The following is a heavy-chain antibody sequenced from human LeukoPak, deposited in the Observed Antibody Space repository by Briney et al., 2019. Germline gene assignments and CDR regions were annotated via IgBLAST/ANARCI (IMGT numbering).Heavy chain of an antibody. D-gene: IGHD7-27*01. CDR3: ARLSGGSWANTEYFPD. Sequence: GESLTISCKPSRYTFNTYWTGWVRQKPGQGLAWMAVVYPGDSHTRYSPSFQGHFTISADKTVTTAYLQWSSLEASDTAVYYCARLSGGSWANTEYFPDWGQGTLVIVSS. J-gene: IGHJ1*01. V-gene: IGHV5-51*01. CDR1: RYTFNTYW. CDR2: VYPGDSHT.